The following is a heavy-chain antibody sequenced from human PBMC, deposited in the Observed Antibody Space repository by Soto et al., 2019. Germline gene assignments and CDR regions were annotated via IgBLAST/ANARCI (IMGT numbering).Heavy chain of an antibody. J-gene: IGHJ3*02. Sequence: ASVKVSCKASGYTFTSYYMHWVRQAPGQGLEWMGIINPSGGSTSYAQKFQGRVTMTRDTSTSTAYMELSSLRSEDTAVYYCARDFPTSGGYYSGAFDIGGRGTVDTFSS. CDR3: ARDFPTSGGYYSGAFDI. CDR2: INPSGGST. D-gene: IGHD3-22*01. CDR1: GYTFTSYY. V-gene: IGHV1-46*01.